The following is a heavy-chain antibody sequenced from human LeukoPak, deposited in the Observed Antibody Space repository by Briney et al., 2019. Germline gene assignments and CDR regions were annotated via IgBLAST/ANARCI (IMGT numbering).Heavy chain of an antibody. CDR1: GGSISSGGYY. V-gene: IGHV4-61*08. CDR3: ARGHVAVAGTGRYFDY. J-gene: IGHJ4*02. D-gene: IGHD6-19*01. Sequence: KPSETLSLTCTVSGGSISSGGYYWSWIRQHPGKGLEWIGYIYYSGSTNYNPSLKSRVTISVDTSKNQFSLKLSSVTAADTAVYYCARGHVAVAGTGRYFDYWGQGTLVTVSS. CDR2: IYYSGST.